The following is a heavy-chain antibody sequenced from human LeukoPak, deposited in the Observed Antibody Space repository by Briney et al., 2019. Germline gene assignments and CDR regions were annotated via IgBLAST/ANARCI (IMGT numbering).Heavy chain of an antibody. J-gene: IGHJ5*02. Sequence: GASVKVSCKASGYTFASYGVSWVRQAPGQGPEWMAWISVYSGNTKYAQKFQGRVTLTADTSTSTVYMELRSLRSDDTAAYYCARDGWSLGPWGQGTLVTVSS. CDR1: GYTFASYG. D-gene: IGHD2-8*01. CDR3: ARDGWSLGP. V-gene: IGHV1-18*01. CDR2: ISVYSGNT.